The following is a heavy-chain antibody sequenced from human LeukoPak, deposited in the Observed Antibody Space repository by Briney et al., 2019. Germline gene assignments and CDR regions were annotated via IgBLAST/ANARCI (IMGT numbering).Heavy chain of an antibody. V-gene: IGHV3-23*01. D-gene: IGHD3-22*01. CDR3: AKGSSSYFFDFSGYYDLTFDY. J-gene: IGHJ4*02. Sequence: QPGGSLILSCAASGFTFITYAMSWVRQAPGKGLEWVSGMSGRGVRTNDADSVKGRFTISRNNSKNTLYLQMDRLRVEDTGVYYCAKGSSSYFFDFSGYYDLTFDYWGQGTLVTVSS. CDR2: MSGRGVRT. CDR1: GFTFITYA.